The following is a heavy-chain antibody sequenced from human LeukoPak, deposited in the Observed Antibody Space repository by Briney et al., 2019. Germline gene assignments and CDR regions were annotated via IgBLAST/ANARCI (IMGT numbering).Heavy chain of an antibody. D-gene: IGHD3-16*01. CDR2: LYSDGST. CDR3: ARDDGQGGPFDY. Sequence: GGSLRLSCAVSGFTVSSNYMSWVRQAPGKGLEWVSILYSDGSTDYADSVKGRFTISRDNSKNTLYLQMNSLRAEDTAVYYCARDDGQGGPFDYWGSGTLVTVSS. J-gene: IGHJ4*02. V-gene: IGHV3-53*01. CDR1: GFTVSSNY.